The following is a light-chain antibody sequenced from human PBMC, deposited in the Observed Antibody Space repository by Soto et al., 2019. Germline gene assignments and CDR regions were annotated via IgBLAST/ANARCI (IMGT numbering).Light chain of an antibody. CDR3: QQYNSYS. Sequence: IQLTQSPSSLSASVGDRVTITCRASQAISSYLAWYQQKPGKAPKLLIYAASTLQSGVPSRFSGSGSGTDFTLTISSLQPDDFATYYCQQYNSYSFGQGTKVDIK. V-gene: IGKV1-9*01. J-gene: IGKJ1*01. CDR1: QAISSY. CDR2: AAS.